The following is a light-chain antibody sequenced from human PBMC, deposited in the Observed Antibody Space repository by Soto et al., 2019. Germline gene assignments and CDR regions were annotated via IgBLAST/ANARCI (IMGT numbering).Light chain of an antibody. CDR1: QSGLKSCNNKNC. Sequence: DIVMTQSPDSLAVSLGERATINCKSSQSGLKSCNNKNCLAWYQQKPGQRPELLIFWASTRESGVPDRFSGSGSGTDFTLTNSSLQAEDVAGYYCQQDYTIPYTFGQGTKLEIK. V-gene: IGKV4-1*01. CDR3: QQDYTIPYT. J-gene: IGKJ2*01. CDR2: WAS.